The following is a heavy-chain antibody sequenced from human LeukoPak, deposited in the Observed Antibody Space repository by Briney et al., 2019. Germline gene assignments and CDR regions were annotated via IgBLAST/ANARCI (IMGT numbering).Heavy chain of an antibody. Sequence: SETLSLTCTVSGDSISSGSYYWSWIRQPAGKGLEWIGRIYNSGSTNYNSFLKSRVTISADTSKNQLSLSLSSVTAADTAVYYCARGFSSGYYYGHAFDIWGQGTMVTVSS. CDR2: IYNSGST. D-gene: IGHD3-22*01. J-gene: IGHJ3*02. CDR3: ARGFSSGYYYGHAFDI. CDR1: GDSISSGSYY. V-gene: IGHV4-61*02.